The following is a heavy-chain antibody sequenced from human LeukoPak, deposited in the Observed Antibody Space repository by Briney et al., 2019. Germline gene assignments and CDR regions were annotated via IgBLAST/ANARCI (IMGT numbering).Heavy chain of an antibody. CDR3: ARPGTYYDFWSGYYFDY. Sequence: RAGGSLRLSCAASGLTFSSYSMNWVRQAPGKGLEWVSSISSSSSYIYYADSVKGRFTISRDNAKNSLYLQMNSLRAEDTAVYYCARPGTYYDFWSGYYFDYWGQGTLVTVSS. CDR2: ISSSSSYI. J-gene: IGHJ4*02. D-gene: IGHD3-3*01. CDR1: GLTFSSYS. V-gene: IGHV3-21*01.